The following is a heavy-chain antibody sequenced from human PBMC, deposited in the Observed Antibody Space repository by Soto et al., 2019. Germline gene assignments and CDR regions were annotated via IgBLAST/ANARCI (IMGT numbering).Heavy chain of an antibody. V-gene: IGHV4-39*01. CDR1: GGSISSSSYY. J-gene: IGHJ4*02. CDR3: ARHDLLGIQKGFDY. CDR2: IYYSGST. D-gene: IGHD3-3*02. Sequence: SETLSLTCTVSGGSISSSSYYWGWIRQPPGKGLEWIGSIYYSGSTYYNPSLKSRVTISVDTSKNQFSLKLSSVTAADTAVYYCARHDLLGIQKGFDYWGQGTLVTVSS.